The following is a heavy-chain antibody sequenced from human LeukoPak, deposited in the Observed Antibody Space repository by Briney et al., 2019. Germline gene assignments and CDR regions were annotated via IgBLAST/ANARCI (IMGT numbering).Heavy chain of an antibody. CDR1: GFTVSSNY. J-gene: IGHJ6*03. CDR3: ARELHYDYYYMDV. Sequence: GGSLRLSCAASGFTVSSNYMSWVRQAPGKGLEGVSVIYSGGSTYYADSVKGGFTISRDNSKNTLYLQMNSLRAEDTAVYYCARELHYDYYYMDVWGKGTTVTVSS. D-gene: IGHD3-16*01. CDR2: IYSGGST. V-gene: IGHV3-53*01.